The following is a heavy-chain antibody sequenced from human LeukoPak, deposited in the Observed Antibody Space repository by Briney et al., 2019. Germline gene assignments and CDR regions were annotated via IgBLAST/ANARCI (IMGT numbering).Heavy chain of an antibody. CDR2: ISYDGSNK. Sequence: PGGSLRLSCAASGFTFSSYAMHWVRQAPGKGLEWVAVISYDGSNKYYADSVKGRFTISRDNSENTLYLQMNSLRAEDTAVYYCARAPEGPFDYWGQGTLVTVSS. CDR1: GFTFSSYA. CDR3: ARAPEGPFDY. V-gene: IGHV3-30-3*01. J-gene: IGHJ4*02.